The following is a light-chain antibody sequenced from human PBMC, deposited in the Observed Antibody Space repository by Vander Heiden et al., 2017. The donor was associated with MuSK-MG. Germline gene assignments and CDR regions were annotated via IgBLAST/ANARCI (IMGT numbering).Light chain of an antibody. Sequence: DSVLTQSPATLSLSPVERATVSNRASQSVSSYLAWYQQKHGQAPRLLIYDANNRATGIPARFSGSGSGTDFTLTISSLEPEDFAVYYCQQRSNWPQNTFGGGTKVEIK. V-gene: IGKV3-11*01. CDR3: QQRSNWPQNT. CDR2: DAN. CDR1: QSVSSY. J-gene: IGKJ4*01.